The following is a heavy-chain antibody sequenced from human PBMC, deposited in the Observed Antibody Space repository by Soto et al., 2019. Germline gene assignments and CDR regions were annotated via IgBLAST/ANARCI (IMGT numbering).Heavy chain of an antibody. V-gene: IGHV4-59*01. Sequence: KTSETLSLTCTVSGGSISSYYLSWIRQPPGKGLEWIGYIYYSGSTNYNPSLKSRVTISVDTSKNQFSLKLSSVTAADTAVYYCARTPEGAFDIWGQGTMVTV. J-gene: IGHJ3*02. CDR1: GGSISSYY. CDR3: ARTPEGAFDI. CDR2: IYYSGST.